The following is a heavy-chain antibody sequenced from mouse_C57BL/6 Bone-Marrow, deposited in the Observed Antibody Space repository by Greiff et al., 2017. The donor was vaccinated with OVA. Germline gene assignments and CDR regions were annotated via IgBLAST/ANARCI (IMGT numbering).Heavy chain of an antibody. D-gene: IGHD2-3*01. CDR1: GYTFTSYW. V-gene: IGHV1-50*01. CDR2: IDPSDSYT. J-gene: IGHJ3*01. CDR3: ARGGGYYVAWFAY. Sequence: QVHVKQSGAELVKPGASVKLSCKASGYTFTSYWMQWVKQRPGQGLEWIGEIDPSDSYTNYNQKFKGKATLTVDTSSSTAYMQLSSLTSEDSAVYYCARGGGYYVAWFAYWGQGTLVTVSA.